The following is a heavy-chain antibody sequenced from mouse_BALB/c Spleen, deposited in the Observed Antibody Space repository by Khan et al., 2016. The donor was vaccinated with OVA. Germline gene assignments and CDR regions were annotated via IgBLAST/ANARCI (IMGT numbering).Heavy chain of an antibody. V-gene: IGHV2-9*02. CDR2: IWAGGST. D-gene: IGHD2-3*01. CDR1: GFSLTSYG. CDR3: ARFYDPYYALDY. Sequence: QVQLKQSGPGLVAPSQSLSITCSVSGFSLTSYGINWVRQPPGKGLEWLGVIWAGGSTNYYSALMSSLSISTDNAKNQVFLQMSMLQADDAAVYYCARFYDPYYALDYWGPGTSVTVSS. J-gene: IGHJ4*01.